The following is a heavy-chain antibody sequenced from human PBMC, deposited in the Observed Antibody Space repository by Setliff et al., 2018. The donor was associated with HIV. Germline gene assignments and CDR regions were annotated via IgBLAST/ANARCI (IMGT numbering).Heavy chain of an antibody. CDR1: GFTFSSYW. CDR3: AKAARDYYDSSGYYIGIDY. V-gene: IGHV3-23*01. D-gene: IGHD3-22*01. CDR2: ISGSGGST. Sequence: PGGSLILSCAASGFTFSSYWMHWVRQAPGKGLVWVSAISGSGGSTYYADSVRGRFTISRDNSKNTLYLQMNSLRAEDTAVYYCAKAARDYYDSSGYYIGIDYWGRGTLVTVSS. J-gene: IGHJ4*02.